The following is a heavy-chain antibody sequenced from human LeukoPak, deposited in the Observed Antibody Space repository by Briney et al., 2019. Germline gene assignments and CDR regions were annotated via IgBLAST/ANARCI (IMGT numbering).Heavy chain of an antibody. D-gene: IGHD2/OR15-2a*01. V-gene: IGHV3-74*01. CDR3: ARGFLRRGSPVDF. Sequence: GGSLRLSCAASGFTFSSPWMHWVRQAPGKGLVWVSRINADGSTINYADSVEGRFTISRDNAKNTLYLQMNSLRAEDTAVYFCARGFLRRGSPVDFWGQGTPVTVTS. CDR2: INADGSTI. J-gene: IGHJ4*02. CDR1: GFTFSSPW.